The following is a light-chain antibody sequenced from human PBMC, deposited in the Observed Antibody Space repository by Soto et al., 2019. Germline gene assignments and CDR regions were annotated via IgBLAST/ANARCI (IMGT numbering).Light chain of an antibody. J-gene: IGLJ2*01. CDR1: NSNIGINT. V-gene: IGLV1-44*01. Sequence: QSVLTQPPSASGTPGQRVIISCSGGNSNIGINTVNWYQQLPGTAPKLLNYGNNQRPSGVPDRFSGSKSGTSASLAISGLQSEDEADYYCAAWDDSLNGVVFGGGTKLTVL. CDR2: GNN. CDR3: AAWDDSLNGVV.